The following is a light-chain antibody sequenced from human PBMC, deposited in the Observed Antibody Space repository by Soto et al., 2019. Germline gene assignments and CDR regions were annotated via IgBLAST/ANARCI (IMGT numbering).Light chain of an antibody. J-gene: IGKJ2*01. Sequence: EIVLTQSPATLSLSPGERATLSCRASQSVSSYLAWYQQKPGQAPRLLIYDASNRATGIPARFNGSGSGTDFTLTISSLEPEDFAVYYCQQRSNWPPMYTFGQGTKLEIK. V-gene: IGKV3-11*01. CDR1: QSVSSY. CDR2: DAS. CDR3: QQRSNWPPMYT.